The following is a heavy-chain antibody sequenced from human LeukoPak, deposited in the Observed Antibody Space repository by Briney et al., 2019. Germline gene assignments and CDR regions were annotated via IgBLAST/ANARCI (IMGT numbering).Heavy chain of an antibody. CDR1: GFTFSSYS. CDR3: ARVHGGYPFDQ. J-gene: IGHJ4*02. CDR2: ISSVSSTI. D-gene: IGHD2-15*01. V-gene: IGHV3-48*01. Sequence: GGSLRLSCAASGFTFSSYSMNWVRQAPGKGLEWISFISSVSSTIYYADSVKGRFNISRDNVKNSLYLQMNGLRAEDTAVYYCARVHGGYPFDQWGQGTLVTVSS.